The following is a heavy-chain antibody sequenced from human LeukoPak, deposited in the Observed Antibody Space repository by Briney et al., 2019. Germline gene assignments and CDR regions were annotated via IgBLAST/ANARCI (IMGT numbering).Heavy chain of an antibody. CDR3: AKDRRVLLWFGGGGSWFDP. J-gene: IGHJ5*02. CDR1: GFTFSSYA. Sequence: GGYLRLYCAASGFTFSSYAMSWVRQAPGQGLEWVSGISGSGGSTYELASVKGRFTISSDNSKNTLHLQMNSLRAEDTAVYYCAKDRRVLLWFGGGGSWFDPWGQGTLVTVSS. V-gene: IGHV3-23*01. D-gene: IGHD3-10*01. CDR2: ISGSGGST.